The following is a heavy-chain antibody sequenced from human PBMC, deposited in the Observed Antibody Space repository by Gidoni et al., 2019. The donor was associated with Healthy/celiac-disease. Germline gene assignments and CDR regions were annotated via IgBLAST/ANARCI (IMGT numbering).Heavy chain of an antibody. CDR2: IYYSGST. J-gene: IGHJ4*02. D-gene: IGHD6-19*01. CDR3: ARGGSSGWYTRFDY. CDR1: GGSISSSSYY. Sequence: QLQLPESGPGLVKPSETLSLTCTVSGGSISSSSYYWGWIRHPPGKGLEWIGSIYYSGSTYYNPSRKSRVTISVDTSKNQFSLKLSSVTAADTAVYYCARGGSSGWYTRFDYWGQGTLVTVSS. V-gene: IGHV4-39*01.